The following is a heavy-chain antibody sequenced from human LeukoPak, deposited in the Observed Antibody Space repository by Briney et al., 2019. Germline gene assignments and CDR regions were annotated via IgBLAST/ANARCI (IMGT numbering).Heavy chain of an antibody. CDR2: IYYSGST. CDR3: ARDLLYVVGDIVVVPAQGWFDP. V-gene: IGHV4-31*03. CDR1: GGSISSGGYY. D-gene: IGHD2-2*01. Sequence: SSETLSLTCTVSGGSISSGGYYWSWIRQHPGKGLEWIGYIYYSGSTYYNPSLKSRVTISVDTSKNQFSLKLSSVTAADTAVYYCARDLLYVVGDIVVVPAQGWFDPWGQGALVTVSS. J-gene: IGHJ5*02.